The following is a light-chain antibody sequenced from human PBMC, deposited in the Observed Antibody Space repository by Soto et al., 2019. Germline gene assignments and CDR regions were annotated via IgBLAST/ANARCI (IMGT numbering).Light chain of an antibody. CDR1: QNIGTN. CDR2: DAS. Sequence: EILMTQSPATLSVSPGERAILSCRASQNIGTNLVWYQQKPGQAPRLLLYDASNRATGIPDRFSGSGSGTDFTLTISRLEPEDFAVYYCQQYGSSGTFGQGTKVDI. CDR3: QQYGSSGT. V-gene: IGKV3-20*01. J-gene: IGKJ1*01.